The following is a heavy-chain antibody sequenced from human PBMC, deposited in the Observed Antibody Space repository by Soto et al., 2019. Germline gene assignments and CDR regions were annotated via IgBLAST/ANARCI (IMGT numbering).Heavy chain of an antibody. CDR2: IDPSDSYT. V-gene: IGHV5-10-1*01. J-gene: IGHJ5*02. D-gene: IGHD3-10*01. Sequence: EVQLVQSGAEVKKPGESLRISCKGSGYSFTSYWISWVRQMPGKGLEWMGRIDPSDSYTNYSPSFQGHVTISADKSISTAYLQWSSLKASDTAMYYCARLPPLWFGELSIRFDPWGQGTLVTVSS. CDR3: ARLPPLWFGELSIRFDP. CDR1: GYSFTSYW.